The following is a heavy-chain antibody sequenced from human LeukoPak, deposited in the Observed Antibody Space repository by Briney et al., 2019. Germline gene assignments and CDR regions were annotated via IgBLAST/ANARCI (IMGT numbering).Heavy chain of an antibody. Sequence: SGGSLRLSCAASGFTFSDYYMSWLRQAPGKGLEWVSYISNSGSTMYYADSVKGRFTISRDNAKNSLYLQMNSLRAEDTAVYYCARGLGYQLLWGYYYYMDVWGKGTTVTVSS. CDR2: ISNSGSTM. V-gene: IGHV3-11*04. CDR1: GFTFSDYY. J-gene: IGHJ6*03. D-gene: IGHD2-2*01. CDR3: ARGLGYQLLWGYYYYMDV.